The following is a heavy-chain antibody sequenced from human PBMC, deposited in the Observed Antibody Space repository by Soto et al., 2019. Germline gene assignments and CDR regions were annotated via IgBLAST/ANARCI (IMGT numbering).Heavy chain of an antibody. CDR1: GLTFSNYA. V-gene: IGHV3-23*01. D-gene: IGHD3-10*01. Sequence: EVHLLESGGGWVQPGGSLRLSGAASGLTFSNYAMTWVRQAPGKGLEWVSVISGTGGGTNNADSAKGRFTTSRDNSKNTLYLQMNSLRAEDTAVYYCAKRAFYGSGIPNYYGMDVWGQGTAVTVSS. J-gene: IGHJ6*02. CDR3: AKRAFYGSGIPNYYGMDV. CDR2: ISGTGGGT.